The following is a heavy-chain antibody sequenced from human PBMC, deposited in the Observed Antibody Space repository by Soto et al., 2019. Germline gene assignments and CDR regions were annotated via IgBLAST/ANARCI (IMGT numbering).Heavy chain of an antibody. J-gene: IGHJ4*02. CDR1: GYTFTNYF. CDR2: IYPGDSET. V-gene: IGHV5-51*01. D-gene: IGHD3-10*01. CDR3: ARKYYYGAGTLDY. Sequence: GESLKLSFKVSGYTFTNYFIGWVRQMPGKGLEWMGIIYPGDSETRYSPSFQGQVTMSADKSISTAYLQWSSLKASDSAIYYCARKYYYGAGTLDYWGQGTLVTVSS.